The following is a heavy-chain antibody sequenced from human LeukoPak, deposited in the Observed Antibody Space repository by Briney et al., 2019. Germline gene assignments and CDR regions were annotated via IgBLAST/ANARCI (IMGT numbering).Heavy chain of an antibody. J-gene: IGHJ1*01. V-gene: IGHV3-7*01. CDR1: GFTFSNFW. D-gene: IGHD3-22*01. Sequence: PGGSLRLSCAASGFTFSNFWMTWIRQAPAKGLKWVANIKQDGIEKYYVDSVEGRFTVSRDNTKNTLFLQMDSLRAEDTAVYYCARGSSGYYCDHFQTWGQGSLVTVSS. CDR2: IKQDGIEK. CDR3: ARGSSGYYCDHFQT.